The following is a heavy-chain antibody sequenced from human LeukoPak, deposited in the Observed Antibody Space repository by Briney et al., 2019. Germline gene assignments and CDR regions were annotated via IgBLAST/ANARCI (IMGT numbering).Heavy chain of an antibody. CDR1: GGSISSGGYY. CDR3: ARDTTVTTNDAFDI. J-gene: IGHJ3*02. Sequence: SETLSLTCTVSGGSISSGGYYWSWIRQHPGKGLEWIGYIYYSGSTYYNPSLKSRVTISVDTSKYQFSLKLSSVTAADTAVYYCARDTTVTTNDAFDIWGQGTMVTVSS. CDR2: IYYSGST. V-gene: IGHV4-31*03. D-gene: IGHD4-17*01.